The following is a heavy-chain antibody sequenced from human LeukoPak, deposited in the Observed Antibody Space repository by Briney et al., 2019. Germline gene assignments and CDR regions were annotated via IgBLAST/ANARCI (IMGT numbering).Heavy chain of an antibody. CDR3: AHRKNYYDSSVFDN. J-gene: IGHJ4*02. Sequence: SGPTLVNPTQALTLTCTFSGFSLNTRGVDVGWIRQPPGRALEWLALIYWDDDRRYSPSLKSRLTITKATSKNQVVLTMTNMDPVDTATYFCAHRKNYYDSSVFDNWGQGTLVTVSS. CDR2: IYWDDDR. V-gene: IGHV2-5*02. D-gene: IGHD3-22*01. CDR1: GFSLNTRGVD.